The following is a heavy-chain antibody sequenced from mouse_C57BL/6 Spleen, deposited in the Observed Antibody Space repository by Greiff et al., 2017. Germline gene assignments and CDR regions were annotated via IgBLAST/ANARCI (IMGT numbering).Heavy chain of an antibody. CDR3: AREDYGTPALFAF. CDR2: INPSNGGT. J-gene: IGHJ3*01. Sequence: QVQLLQSGTELVKPGASVKLSCKASGYTFTSYWMHWVKQRPGQGLEWIGNINPSNGGTNYNEKFKSKATLTVDKSTSTAYMQLSSLTSEDSAVYYCAREDYGTPALFAFWGQGTLVTVSA. CDR1: GYTFTSYW. D-gene: IGHD2-1*01. V-gene: IGHV1-53*01.